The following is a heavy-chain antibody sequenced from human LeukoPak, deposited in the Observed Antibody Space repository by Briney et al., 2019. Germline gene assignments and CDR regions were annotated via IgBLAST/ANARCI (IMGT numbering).Heavy chain of an antibody. V-gene: IGHV4-39*07. D-gene: IGHD3-22*01. CDR1: GGSISSSSYY. J-gene: IGHJ4*02. Sequence: SETLSLTCTVSGGSISSSSYYWGWIRQPPGKGLEWIGSIYYSGSTYYNPSLKSRVTISVDTSKNQFSLKLSSVTAADTAVYYCARVARTYYYDSSGYYPSNFDYWGQGTLVTVSS. CDR2: IYYSGST. CDR3: ARVARTYYYDSSGYYPSNFDY.